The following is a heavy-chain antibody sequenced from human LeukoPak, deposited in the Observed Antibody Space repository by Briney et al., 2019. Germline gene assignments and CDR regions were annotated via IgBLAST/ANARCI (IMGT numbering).Heavy chain of an antibody. CDR1: GYSFTSYW. Sequence: HGESLKISCKGSGYSFTSYWIGWVRQMPGKGLEWMGIIYPGDSDTRYSPSFQGQVTISADKSISTAYLQWSSLKASDTAMYYCARLGYYDSSGYMPYNWFDPWGQGTLVTVYS. CDR3: ARLGYYDSSGYMPYNWFDP. J-gene: IGHJ5*02. V-gene: IGHV5-51*01. D-gene: IGHD3-22*01. CDR2: IYPGDSDT.